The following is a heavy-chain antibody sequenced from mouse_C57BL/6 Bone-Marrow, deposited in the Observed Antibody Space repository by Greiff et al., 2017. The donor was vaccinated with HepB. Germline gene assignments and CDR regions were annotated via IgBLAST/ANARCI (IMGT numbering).Heavy chain of an antibody. J-gene: IGHJ2*01. CDR2: IWGVGST. CDR3: ASHYGGPYYFDY. Sequence: VHLVESGPGLVAPSQSLSITCTVSGFSLTSYGVDWVRQSPGKGLEWLGVIWGVGSTNYNSALKSRLSISKDNSKSQVFLKMKSLQTDDTAMYYCASHYGGPYYFDYWGQGTTLTVSS. V-gene: IGHV2-6*01. D-gene: IGHD1-1*02. CDR1: GFSLTSYG.